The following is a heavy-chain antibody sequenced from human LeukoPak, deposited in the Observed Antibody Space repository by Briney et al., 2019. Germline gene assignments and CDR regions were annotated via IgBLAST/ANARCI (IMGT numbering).Heavy chain of an antibody. D-gene: IGHD3-10*01. CDR3: ARYFKAGFGEFPIDY. CDR2: ISSSSSYI. V-gene: IGHV3-21*01. J-gene: IGHJ4*02. Sequence: PGXGXXGXSSISSSSSYIYYADSVKGRFTISRDNAKNSLYLQMNSLRAEDTAVYYCARYFKAGFGEFPIDYWGQGTLVTVSS.